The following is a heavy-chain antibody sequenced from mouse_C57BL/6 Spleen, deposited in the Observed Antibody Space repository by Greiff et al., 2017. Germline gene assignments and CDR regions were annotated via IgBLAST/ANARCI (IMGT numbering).Heavy chain of an antibody. CDR3: ARGKDSWFAY. CDR1: GYTFTDYN. V-gene: IGHV1-22*01. CDR2: INPNNGGT. Sequence: DVKLQESGPELVKPGASVKMSCKASGYTFTDYNMHWVKQSHGKSLEWIGYINPNNGGTSYNQKFKGKATLTVNKSSSTAYMELRSLTSEDSAVYYCARGKDSWFAYWGQGTLVTVSA. J-gene: IGHJ3*01.